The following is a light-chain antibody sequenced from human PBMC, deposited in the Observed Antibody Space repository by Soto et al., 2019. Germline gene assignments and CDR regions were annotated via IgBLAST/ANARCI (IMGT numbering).Light chain of an antibody. CDR3: QQRSNWPPLT. J-gene: IGKJ4*01. V-gene: IGKV3-11*02. Sequence: EIVVTQSPATLSLSPGERATLSCRTSQSVGSYLAWYQKKPGQAPRLLIYDASNRATGIPARFSGSGSGRDFTLTISSLGPEDFAVYYCQQRSNWPPLTFGGGTKVEIK. CDR2: DAS. CDR1: QSVGSY.